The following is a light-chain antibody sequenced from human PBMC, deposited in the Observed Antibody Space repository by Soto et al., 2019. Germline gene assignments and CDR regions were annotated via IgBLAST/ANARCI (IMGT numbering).Light chain of an antibody. J-gene: IGKJ1*01. CDR2: DAS. CDR3: QHYGTTSAT. Sequence: VLTQSPASLSLSPGERATLSCRAGQSVSDYLAWYQQKPGQPPRLLFFDASNRATGVPARFSAGGSGTDFTLIINRLEPEDSAVYFCQHYGTTSATFGQGTKVEIK. CDR1: QSVSDY. V-gene: IGKV3-11*01.